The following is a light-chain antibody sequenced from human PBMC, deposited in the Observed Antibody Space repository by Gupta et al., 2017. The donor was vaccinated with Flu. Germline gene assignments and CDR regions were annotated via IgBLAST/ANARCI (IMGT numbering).Light chain of an antibody. CDR1: RSNIGINT. V-gene: IGLV1-44*01. J-gene: IGLJ1*01. CDR2: SNN. CDR3: AAWDDSQNGYV. Sequence: QSVLTQPPSASGTPGQRVTISCSGSRSNIGINTVNWYQQLPRMAPKLLIYSNNQRPSGVPDRFSGSKSGTSASLAFSGLQSEDEADYYCAAWDDSQNGYVFGTGTKVTVL.